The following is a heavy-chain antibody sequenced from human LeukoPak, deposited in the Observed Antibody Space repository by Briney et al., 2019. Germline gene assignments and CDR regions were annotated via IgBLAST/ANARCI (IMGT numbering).Heavy chain of an antibody. D-gene: IGHD1-26*01. J-gene: IGHJ4*02. CDR2: IYHSGST. CDR3: ARGYLEWELHFFDY. V-gene: IGHV4-4*02. Sequence: SGTLSLTCAVSGGSISGSNWWSWVRQPPGKGLEWIGEIYHSGSTNYNPSLKSRVTISVDKSKNQFSLKLSSVTAADTAVYYCARGYLEWELHFFDYWGQGTLVTVSS. CDR1: GGSISGSNW.